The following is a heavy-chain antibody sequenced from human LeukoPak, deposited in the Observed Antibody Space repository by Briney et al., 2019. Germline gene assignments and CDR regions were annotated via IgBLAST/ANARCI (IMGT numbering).Heavy chain of an antibody. J-gene: IGHJ4*02. CDR1: GVSITTGSYY. CDR2: IYYSGST. V-gene: IGHV4-61*01. D-gene: IGHD1-26*01. CDR3: ARGNGGSFFYFDY. Sequence: SETLSLTCTVSGVSITTGSYYWGWIRQPPGKGLEWIGYIYYSGSTNYNPSLKSRVTISVDTSKNQFSLKLSSVTAADTAVYYCARGNGGSFFYFDYWGQGTLVTVSS.